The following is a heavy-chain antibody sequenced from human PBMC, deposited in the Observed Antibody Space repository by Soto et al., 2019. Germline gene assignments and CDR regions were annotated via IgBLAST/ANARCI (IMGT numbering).Heavy chain of an antibody. CDR3: VKASDYGDYAGTPNYYYGMDV. D-gene: IGHD4-17*01. CDR2: ISSNGGST. CDR1: GFTFSSYA. J-gene: IGHJ6*02. Sequence: GGSLRLSCSASGFTFSSYAMHWVRQAPGKGLEYVSAISSNGGSTYYADSVKDRFTISRDNSKNTLYLQMSSLRAEDTAVYYCVKASDYGDYAGTPNYYYGMDVWGQGTTVTVSS. V-gene: IGHV3-64D*08.